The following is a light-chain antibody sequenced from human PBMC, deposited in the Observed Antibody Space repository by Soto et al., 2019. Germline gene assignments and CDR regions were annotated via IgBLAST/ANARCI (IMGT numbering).Light chain of an antibody. Sequence: EIVLTQSPLSLSVSPGEPASISCRSSQSLTHSSGYNYLDWYLLKSGQPPQLVIYLGSNRGSGVPVRLSGSGSVTHFTLTISRVETGDAGVYFCMQPLQTLITFGQGTRLEIQ. CDR2: LGS. CDR3: MQPLQTLIT. V-gene: IGKV2-28*01. CDR1: QSLTHSSGYNY. J-gene: IGKJ5*01.